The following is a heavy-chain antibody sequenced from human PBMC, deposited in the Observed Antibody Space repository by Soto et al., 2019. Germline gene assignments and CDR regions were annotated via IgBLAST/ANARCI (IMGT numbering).Heavy chain of an antibody. V-gene: IGHV2-5*02. J-gene: IGHJ5*02. Sequence: QITLKESGPTLVKPTQTLTLTCTFSGFSLTTRGVGVGWIRQPPVKALERLALIYWDDDKRYSPSLQSRLSITKDTSKNQVVLTMTNVDPVDTATYYCAHIPNYYQYDWFDPWGQGTLVSVSS. CDR1: GFSLTTRGVG. CDR3: AHIPNYYQYDWFDP. CDR2: IYWDDDK. D-gene: IGHD3-16*01.